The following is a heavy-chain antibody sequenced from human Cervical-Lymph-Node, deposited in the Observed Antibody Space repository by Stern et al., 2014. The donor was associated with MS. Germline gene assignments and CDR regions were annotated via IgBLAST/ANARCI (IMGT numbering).Heavy chain of an antibody. J-gene: IGHJ4*02. V-gene: IGHV1-46*01. CDR2: INPGGGTT. Sequence: QVQLVESGAEVKKPGASVKVSCKASGYTFTTYYMHWVRQATGHGLEWMGIINPGGGTTSYAQKFQGRVTMTRDTSTSTFYMELSGLRSEDTAVYYCAGGHTFDYWGQGTLITVSS. CDR1: GYTFTTYY. CDR3: AGGHTFDY.